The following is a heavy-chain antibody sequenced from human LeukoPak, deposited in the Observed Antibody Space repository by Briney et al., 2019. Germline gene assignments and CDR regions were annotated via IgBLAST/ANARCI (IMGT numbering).Heavy chain of an antibody. Sequence: GGSLRLSCAASGFTFSNNAMSWVRQAPGKGLEWVSAISGSGGNTYYADSVKGRFTISRDNSKNTLYLQMNSLRAEDTAVYYCAKDRWGQIDYWGQGTLVTVSS. CDR2: ISGSGGNT. D-gene: IGHD2-21*02. J-gene: IGHJ4*02. CDR1: GFTFSNNA. CDR3: AKDRWGQIDY. V-gene: IGHV3-23*01.